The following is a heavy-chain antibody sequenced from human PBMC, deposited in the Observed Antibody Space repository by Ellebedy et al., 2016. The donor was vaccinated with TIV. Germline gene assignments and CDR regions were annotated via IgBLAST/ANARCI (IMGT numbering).Heavy chain of an antibody. D-gene: IGHD3-22*01. CDR3: ARDLGYDSSANYHWYFDL. CDR2: MSSSGTTI. J-gene: IGHJ2*01. Sequence: GGSLRLXXAASGFIFSDYYMSWIRQAPGKGLEWVSYMSSSGTTIGYADSVKGRFTISRDNAKNSLYLQMNSLRAEDTAVYYCARDLGYDSSANYHWYFDLWGRGTLVTVSS. V-gene: IGHV3-11*01. CDR1: GFIFSDYY.